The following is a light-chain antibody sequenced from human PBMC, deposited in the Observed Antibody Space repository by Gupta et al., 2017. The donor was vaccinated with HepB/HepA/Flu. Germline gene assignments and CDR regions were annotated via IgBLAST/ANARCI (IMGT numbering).Light chain of an antibody. CDR2: AAS. CDR3: QQSYSIPQT. Sequence: IQMPQSPSSLSASVGDRITITCRASQSIDTHLNWYQQKVGKAPKFLIYAASSLQSGVPSRFSGSGSGTDFTLTINSLQPEDFATYYCQQSYSIPQTFGQGTKVEIK. CDR1: QSIDTH. J-gene: IGKJ1*01. V-gene: IGKV1-39*01.